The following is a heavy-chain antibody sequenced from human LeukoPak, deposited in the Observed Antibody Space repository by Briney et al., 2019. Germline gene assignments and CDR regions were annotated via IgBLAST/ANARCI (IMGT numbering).Heavy chain of an antibody. Sequence: GGSLRLSCAASGFTFSSYGMHWVRRAPGKGLEWVAVIWYDGSNKYYADSVKGRFTISRDNSKNTLYLQMNSLRAEDTAVYYCAREEETYYYDSSGYYPPDYWGQGTLVTVSS. V-gene: IGHV3-33*01. CDR2: IWYDGSNK. D-gene: IGHD3-22*01. CDR3: AREEETYYYDSSGYYPPDY. J-gene: IGHJ4*02. CDR1: GFTFSSYG.